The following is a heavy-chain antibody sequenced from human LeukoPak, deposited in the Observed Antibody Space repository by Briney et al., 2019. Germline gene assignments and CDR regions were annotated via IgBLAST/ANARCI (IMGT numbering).Heavy chain of an antibody. J-gene: IGHJ6*03. V-gene: IGHV3-48*03. CDR1: GFTFSSYE. Sequence: GGSLRLSCAASGFTFSSYEMNWVRRAPGKGLEWVSYISSSGSTTYYADSVKGRFTISRDNAKNTLYLQMNSLRAEDTAVYYCARERLDYYYYYMDVWGKGTTVTISS. D-gene: IGHD4-11*01. CDR2: ISSSGSTT. CDR3: ARERLDYYYYYMDV.